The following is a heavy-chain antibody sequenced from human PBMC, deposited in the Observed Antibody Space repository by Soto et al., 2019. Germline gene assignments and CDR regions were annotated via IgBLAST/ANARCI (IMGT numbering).Heavy chain of an antibody. Sequence: ASVKVSFKASGYTFTSYYMHWVRQAPGQGLEWMGIINPSGGSTSYAQKFQGRVTMTRDTSTSTVYMELSSLRSEDTAVYYCARVKSSGYDYLDFDYWGQGTLVTVSS. CDR3: ARVKSSGYDYLDFDY. V-gene: IGHV1-46*03. CDR2: INPSGGST. J-gene: IGHJ4*02. CDR1: GYTFTSYY. D-gene: IGHD5-12*01.